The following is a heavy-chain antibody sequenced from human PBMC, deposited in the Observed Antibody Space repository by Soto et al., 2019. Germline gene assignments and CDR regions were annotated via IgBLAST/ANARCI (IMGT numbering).Heavy chain of an antibody. J-gene: IGHJ5*02. V-gene: IGHV4-59*06. CDR1: GGSISSYD. Sequence: PSETLSLTCTVSGGSISSYDWSWIRQHPGKGLEWIGDIYYSGSTYYNPSLKSRVTISVDTSKNPFSLKLSSVTAADTAVYYCARSVFPWGQGTLVTVSS. CDR3: ARSVFP. CDR2: IYYSGST.